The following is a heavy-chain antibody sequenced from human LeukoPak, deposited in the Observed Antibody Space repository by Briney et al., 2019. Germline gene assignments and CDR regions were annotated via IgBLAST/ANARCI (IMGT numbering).Heavy chain of an antibody. D-gene: IGHD3-22*01. Sequence: PGGSLRLSCAASGFTFSSYSMNWVRQAPGKGLEWVSSISSSSSYIYYADSVKGRFTISRDNAKNSLYLQMNSLRAEDTAVYYCARDGVRSYDSRKNDAFDIWAQGTMVTVSS. CDR3: ARDGVRSYDSRKNDAFDI. J-gene: IGHJ3*02. V-gene: IGHV3-21*01. CDR1: GFTFSSYS. CDR2: ISSSSSYI.